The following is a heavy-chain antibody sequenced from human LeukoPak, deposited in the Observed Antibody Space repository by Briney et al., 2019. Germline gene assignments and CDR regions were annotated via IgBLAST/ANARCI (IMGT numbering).Heavy chain of an antibody. Sequence: GGSLGLSCAASGLTFNTYWMYWVRQGSGKGLVWVSRISSDGSRTEYADSVEGRFTISRDNAKNTLYLQMDSLRAEDTAVYYCARGPSHSGSYFVYWGQGTLVTVSS. CDR3: ARGPSHSGSYFVY. CDR2: ISSDGSRT. D-gene: IGHD1-26*01. J-gene: IGHJ4*02. V-gene: IGHV3-74*03. CDR1: GLTFNTYW.